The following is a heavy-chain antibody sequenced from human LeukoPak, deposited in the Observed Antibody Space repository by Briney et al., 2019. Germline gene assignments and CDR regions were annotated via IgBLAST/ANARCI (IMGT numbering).Heavy chain of an antibody. Sequence: SETLSLTCAVYGGSFSGYYWSWIRQPPGKGLEWIGEINHSGSTNYNPSLKSRVTISVDTSKNQFSLKLSSVTAADTAVYYCARTGWGSSWYSAEYFQHWGQGTLVTVSS. CDR3: ARTGWGSSWYSAEYFQH. CDR1: GGSFSGYY. CDR2: INHSGST. D-gene: IGHD6-13*01. J-gene: IGHJ1*01. V-gene: IGHV4-34*01.